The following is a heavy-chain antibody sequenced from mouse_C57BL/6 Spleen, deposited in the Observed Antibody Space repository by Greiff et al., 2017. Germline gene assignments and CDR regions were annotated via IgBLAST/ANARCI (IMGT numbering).Heavy chain of an antibody. CDR1: GFSLTSYA. Sequence: VQLQESGPGLVAPSQSLSITCTVSGFSLTSYAISWVRQPPGKGLEWLGVIWTGGGTNYNSALKSRLSISKDNSKSQVFLKMNSLQTDDTARYYCARFITTVVATDWYFDVWGTGTTVTVSS. CDR3: ARFITTVVATDWYFDV. V-gene: IGHV2-9-1*01. CDR2: IWTGGGT. D-gene: IGHD1-1*01. J-gene: IGHJ1*03.